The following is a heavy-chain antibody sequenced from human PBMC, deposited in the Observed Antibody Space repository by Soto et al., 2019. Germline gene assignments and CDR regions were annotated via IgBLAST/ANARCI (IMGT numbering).Heavy chain of an antibody. CDR1: GGTFSSYA. CDR2: IIPIFGTA. V-gene: IGHV1-69*13. J-gene: IGHJ5*02. CDR3: ARGLGAVAGKPNNWFDP. D-gene: IGHD6-19*01. Sequence: GASVKVSCKASGGTFSSYAISWVRQAPGQGLEWMGGIIPIFGTANYAQKFQGRVTITADESTSTAYMELSSLRSEDTAVYYCARGLGAVAGKPNNWFDPWGQGTLVTV.